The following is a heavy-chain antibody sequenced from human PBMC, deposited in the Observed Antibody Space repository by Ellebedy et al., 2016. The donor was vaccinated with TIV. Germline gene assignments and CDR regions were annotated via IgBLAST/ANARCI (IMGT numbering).Heavy chain of an antibody. V-gene: IGHV4-34*01. D-gene: IGHD2-2*01. CDR3: ARGLNVVPAAIADYYYMDV. CDR1: GGSFSGYY. CDR2: INHSGST. Sequence: SETLSLTXAVYGGSFSGYYWSWIRQPPGKGLEWIGEINHSGSTNYNPSLKSRVTISVDTSKNQFSLKLSSVTAADTAVYYCARGLNVVPAAIADYYYMDVWGKGRTVTVSS. J-gene: IGHJ6*03.